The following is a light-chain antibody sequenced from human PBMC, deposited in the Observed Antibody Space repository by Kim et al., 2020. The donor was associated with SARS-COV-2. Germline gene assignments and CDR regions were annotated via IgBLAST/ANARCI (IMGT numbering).Light chain of an antibody. Sequence: SPGERATLSCRASQSVSSSYLAWYQQKPGQDPRHLIYGASSRATGIPDRFSGSGSGTDFTLTISRLEPEDFAVYYCQQYGNSPRTFGQGTKVDIK. CDR2: GAS. V-gene: IGKV3-20*01. CDR1: QSVSSSY. J-gene: IGKJ1*01. CDR3: QQYGNSPRT.